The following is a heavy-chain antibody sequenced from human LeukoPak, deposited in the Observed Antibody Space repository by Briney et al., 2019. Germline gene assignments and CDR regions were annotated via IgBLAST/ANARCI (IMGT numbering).Heavy chain of an antibody. D-gene: IGHD2-2*01. Sequence: PGGSLRLSCAASGFTFSSYSMNWVRQAPGKGLEWVSYISGSSSTIYYADSVKGRFTISRDNAKNSLYLQMNGLRAEDTAVYYCARERSTSRTHYYYYMDVWGKGTTVTVSS. CDR1: GFTFSSYS. CDR3: ARERSTSRTHYYYYMDV. CDR2: ISGSSSTI. V-gene: IGHV3-48*04. J-gene: IGHJ6*03.